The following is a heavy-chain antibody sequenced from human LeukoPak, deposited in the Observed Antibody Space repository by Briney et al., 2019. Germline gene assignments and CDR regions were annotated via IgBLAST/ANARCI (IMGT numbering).Heavy chain of an antibody. Sequence: SETLSLTCTVSGGSISSGVYYWSWIRQHPGKGLEWIGYIYYSGSTYYNPSLKSRVTISVDTSKNQFSLKLGSVTAADTAVYYCARDHIAAAGFDYWGQGTLVTVSS. CDR3: ARDHIAAAGFDY. CDR1: GGSISSGVYY. V-gene: IGHV4-31*03. D-gene: IGHD6-13*01. J-gene: IGHJ4*02. CDR2: IYYSGST.